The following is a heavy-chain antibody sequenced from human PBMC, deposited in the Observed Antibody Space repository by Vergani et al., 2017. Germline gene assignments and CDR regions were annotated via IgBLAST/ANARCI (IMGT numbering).Heavy chain of an antibody. CDR3: ARAIKGSSGPNYFDY. CDR1: GGSISSGDYY. J-gene: IGHJ4*02. D-gene: IGHD6-19*01. CDR2: IYYSGST. V-gene: IGHV4-30-4*08. Sequence: QVQLQESGPGLVKPSQTPSLTCTVSGGSISSGDYYWSWIRQPPGKGLEWIGYIYYSGSTYYNPSLKSRVTISVDTSKNQFSLKLSSVTAADTAVYYCARAIKGSSGPNYFDYWGQGTLVTVTS.